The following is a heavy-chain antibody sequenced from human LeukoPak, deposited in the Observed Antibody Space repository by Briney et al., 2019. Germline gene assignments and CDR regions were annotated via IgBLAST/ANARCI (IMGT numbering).Heavy chain of an antibody. CDR3: ARIGGTDFDY. V-gene: IGHV3-21*01. Sequence: GGSLRLSCAASGFIFSTYSMNWVRQAPGKGLEWVSSISSSGTYIYYADSVKGRFAISRDNAKNSLYLQMNSLRAEDTAVYYCARIGGTDFDYWGQGTLVTVSS. CDR1: GFIFSTYS. CDR2: ISSSGTYI. J-gene: IGHJ4*02.